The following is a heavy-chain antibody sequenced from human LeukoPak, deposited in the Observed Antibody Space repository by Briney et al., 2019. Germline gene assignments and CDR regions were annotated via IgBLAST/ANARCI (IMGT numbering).Heavy chain of an antibody. CDR2: INHNGNVN. J-gene: IGHJ6*02. D-gene: IGHD3-16*01. V-gene: IGHV3-7*03. CDR1: AFTFSSYR. Sequence: GGSLRLSCAASAFTFSSYRMNWARQAPGKGLERVASINHNGNVNYYVDSVKGRFTISRDNAKNPLYLQMSNLRAEDTAVYFCARGGGLDVWGQGATVTVSS. CDR3: ARGGGLDV.